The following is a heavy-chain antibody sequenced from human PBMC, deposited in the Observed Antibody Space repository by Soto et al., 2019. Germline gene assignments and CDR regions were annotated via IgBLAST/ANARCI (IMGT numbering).Heavy chain of an antibody. V-gene: IGHV3-7*03. Sequence: GGSLRLSCAASGFTFSRYWLTWVRQAPGKGLEWVANIKEDGSEIYYVGSVKGRFTTSRDNAKNSLYLQMNSLRAEDTAVYYCASVVSGRDYGDSIDCWGRGTLVTVYS. CDR2: IKEDGSEI. CDR1: GFTFSRYW. CDR3: ASVVSGRDYGDSIDC. D-gene: IGHD4-17*01. J-gene: IGHJ4*02.